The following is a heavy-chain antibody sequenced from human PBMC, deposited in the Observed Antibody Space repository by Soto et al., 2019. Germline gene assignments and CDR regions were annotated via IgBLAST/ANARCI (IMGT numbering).Heavy chain of an antibody. D-gene: IGHD3-22*01. CDR1: GGSISSYY. CDR3: ARDTHYDSSGYHAFDI. V-gene: IGHV4-59*01. CDR2: IYYSGST. J-gene: IGHJ3*02. Sequence: SETLSLTCTVSGGSISSYYWSWIRQPPGKGLEWIGYIYYSGSTNYNPSLKSRVTISVDTSKNQFSLKLSSVTAADTAVYYCARDTHYDSSGYHAFDIWGQGTMVTV.